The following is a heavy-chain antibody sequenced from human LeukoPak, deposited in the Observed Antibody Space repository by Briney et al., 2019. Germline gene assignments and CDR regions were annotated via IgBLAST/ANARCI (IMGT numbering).Heavy chain of an antibody. CDR3: AIDPYSGRYGDYYSYYMDV. V-gene: IGHV3-21*01. Sequence: GGSLRLSCAASGFTFSTYNMNWVREAPGKGLEGGSSITSSSSYIYYADSVKGRFAISRDNAKHSLYMQMNSLRAEDTAVYYCAIDPYSGRYGDYYSYYMDVWGKGTTVTISS. CDR2: ITSSSSYI. CDR1: GFTFSTYN. D-gene: IGHD1-26*01. J-gene: IGHJ6*03.